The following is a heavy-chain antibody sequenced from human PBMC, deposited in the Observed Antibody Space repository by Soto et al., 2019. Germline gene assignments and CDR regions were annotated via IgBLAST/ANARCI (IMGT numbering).Heavy chain of an antibody. V-gene: IGHV3-30*18. D-gene: IGHD3-10*01. CDR1: AFTFRSYG. Sequence: PGGSLRLSCETSAFTFRSYGMHWVRQAPGKGLEWVASISYDGSNKDYVDSVKGRFTVSRDNSKSTLYLQMYSLRKDDTAVYYCVKDQVGDGQYYGSSEFFFWGRGIVVTVSS. J-gene: IGHJ4*02. CDR2: ISYDGSNK. CDR3: VKDQVGDGQYYGSSEFFF.